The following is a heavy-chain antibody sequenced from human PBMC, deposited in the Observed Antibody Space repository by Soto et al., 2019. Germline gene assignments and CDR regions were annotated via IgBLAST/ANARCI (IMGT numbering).Heavy chain of an antibody. CDR3: ARSRTTIFGVVIIGFDI. CDR2: INHSGST. J-gene: IGHJ3*02. V-gene: IGHV4-34*01. CDR1: GESFSGYY. D-gene: IGHD3-3*01. Sequence: SETLSLTCAVYGESFSGYYWSWIRQPPGKGLEWIGEINHSGSTNYNPSLKSRVTISVDTSKNQFSLKLSSVTAADTAVYYCARSRTTIFGVVIIGFDIWGQGTMVTVSS.